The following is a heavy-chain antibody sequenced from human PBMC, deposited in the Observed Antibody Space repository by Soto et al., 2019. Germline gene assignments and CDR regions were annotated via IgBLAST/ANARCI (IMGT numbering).Heavy chain of an antibody. CDR1: GYSFTSYW. J-gene: IGHJ5*02. V-gene: IGHV5-51*01. CDR2: IYPGDSDT. D-gene: IGHD2-2*01. CDR3: ARALGYCSSTSCYNNWFDP. Sequence: EVQLVQSGAEVKKPGESLKISCKGSGYSFTSYWIGWVRQMPGKGLEWMGIIYPGDSDTRYSPSFQGQVTISADKSISTAYLQWSSLKASDTAMYYCARALGYCSSTSCYNNWFDPWGQGTLVTVSS.